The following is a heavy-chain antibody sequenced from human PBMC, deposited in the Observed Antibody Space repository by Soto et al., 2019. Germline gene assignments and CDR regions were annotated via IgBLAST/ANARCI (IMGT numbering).Heavy chain of an antibody. V-gene: IGHV3-7*01. CDR3: ARDPSFGAFDI. CDR1: GFTFISSW. D-gene: IGHD3-10*01. J-gene: IGHJ3*02. CDR2: IKPDGSET. Sequence: PWGSLRLSCEASGFTFISSWMIFFRHAPCKGLEWVSYIKPDGSETYYVDSVRGRFTISRDNAKNSLYLQMNSLRAEDTALYYCARDPSFGAFDIWGQGTMVTVSS.